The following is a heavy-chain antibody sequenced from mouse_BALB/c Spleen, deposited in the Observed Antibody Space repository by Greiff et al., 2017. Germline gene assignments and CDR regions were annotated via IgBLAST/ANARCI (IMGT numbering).Heavy chain of an antibody. J-gene: IGHJ3*01. V-gene: IGHV4-1*02. CDR2: INPDSSTI. Sequence: EADGVDFSRYWMSWVRQAPGKGLEWIGEINPDSSTINYTPSLKDKFIISRDNAKNTLYLQMSKVRSEDTALYYCARAEEPFAYWGQGTLVTVSA. CDR3: ARAEEPFAY. CDR1: GVDFSRYW.